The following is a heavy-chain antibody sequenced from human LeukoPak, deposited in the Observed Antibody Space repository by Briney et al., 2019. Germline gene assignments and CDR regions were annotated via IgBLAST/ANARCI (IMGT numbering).Heavy chain of an antibody. CDR2: INSDGSST. J-gene: IGHJ4*02. CDR1: GFTFSSYW. Sequence: GGSLRLSCAASGFTFSSYWMHWVRQAPGKGLVGVSRINSDGSSTSYADSVKGRFTISRDNAKNTLYLQMNSLRAEDTAVYYCARSPYGDYSFDYWGQGTLVTVSS. D-gene: IGHD4-17*01. CDR3: ARSPYGDYSFDY. V-gene: IGHV3-74*01.